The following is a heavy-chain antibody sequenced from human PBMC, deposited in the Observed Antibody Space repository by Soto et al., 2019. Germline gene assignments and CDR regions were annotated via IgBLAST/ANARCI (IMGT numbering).Heavy chain of an antibody. D-gene: IGHD2-2*01. CDR3: AKDAGYCSSTSCYPYYYYYGMDV. CDR2: ISYDGSNK. J-gene: IGHJ6*02. V-gene: IGHV3-30*18. CDR1: GFTFSSYG. Sequence: GGSLRLSCAASGFTFSSYGMHWVRQAPGKGLEWVAVISYDGSNKYYADSVKGRFTISRDNSKNTLYLQMNSLRAEDTAVYYCAKDAGYCSSTSCYPYYYYYGMDVWGQGTTVTVSS.